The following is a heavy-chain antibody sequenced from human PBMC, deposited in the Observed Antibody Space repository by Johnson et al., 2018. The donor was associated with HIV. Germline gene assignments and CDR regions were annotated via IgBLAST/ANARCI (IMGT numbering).Heavy chain of an antibody. V-gene: IGHV3-30-3*01. D-gene: IGHD2-15*01. CDR2: ISYDGSNK. CDR3: ARARIGSGGGFDI. J-gene: IGHJ3*02. Sequence: PGKGLEWVAVISYDGSNKYYADSVKGRFTISRDNSKNTLYLQMNSLRAEDTAVYYCARARIGSGGGFDIWGQGAMVTVSS.